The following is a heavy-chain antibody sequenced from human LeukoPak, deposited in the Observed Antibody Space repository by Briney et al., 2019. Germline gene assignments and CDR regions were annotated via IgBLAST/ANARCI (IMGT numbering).Heavy chain of an antibody. J-gene: IGHJ4*02. CDR3: ARAGWNDGVDY. V-gene: IGHV1-69*04. Sequence: SVKVSCKASGGTFSSYAISWVRQAPGQGLEWMGRIIPILGIANYAQKFQGRVTITADKSTSTAYMELSSLRSEGTAVYYCARAGWNDGVDYWGQGTLVTVSS. CDR2: IIPILGIA. CDR1: GGTFSSYA. D-gene: IGHD1-1*01.